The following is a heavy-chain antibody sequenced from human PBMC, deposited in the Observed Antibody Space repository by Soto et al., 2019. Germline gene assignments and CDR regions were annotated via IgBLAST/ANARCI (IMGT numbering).Heavy chain of an antibody. V-gene: IGHV1-3*01. CDR1: GCTFTGYA. CDR3: ARLEDYYDSSGAFDY. J-gene: IGHJ4*02. D-gene: IGHD3-22*01. CDR2: INAGNGNT. Sequence: SVKVSCRGAGCTFTGYAMHWVRQAPGQRLEWMGWINAGNGNTKYSQKFQGRVTITRDTSASTAYMELSSLRSEDTAVYYCARLEDYYDSSGAFDYWGQGTLVTVSS.